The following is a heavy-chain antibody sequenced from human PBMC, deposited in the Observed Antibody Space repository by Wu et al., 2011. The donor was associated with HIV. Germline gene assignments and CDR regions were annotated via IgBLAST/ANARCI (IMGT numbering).Heavy chain of an antibody. CDR3: ARDVNIVVVVPYYYYGMDV. Sequence: QVQLVQSGAEVKKPGSSVKVSCKASGGTFSSYAISWVRQAPGQGLEWMGRIIPIFGTANYAQKFQGRVTITADKSTSTAYMELSSLRSEDTAVYYCARDVNIVVVVPYYYYGMDVWAKGPRSPSP. J-gene: IGHJ6*02. CDR2: IIPIFGTA. D-gene: IGHD2-21*01. V-gene: IGHV1-69*14. CDR1: GGTFSSYA.